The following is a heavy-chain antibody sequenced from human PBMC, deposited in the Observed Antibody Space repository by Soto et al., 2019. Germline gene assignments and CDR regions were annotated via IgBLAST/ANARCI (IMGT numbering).Heavy chain of an antibody. Sequence: SATLALTCTVSGGSVSGYYWSWIRQPAGKGLEWIGRIYTGGSTNYSPSLKSRVTMSVDTSKNQFSLRLTSVTAADTAVYYCARASVGPPGGGSWTMPFDIWGRGTLVTVSS. J-gene: IGHJ4*02. CDR3: ARASVGPPGGGSWTMPFDI. CDR1: GGSVSGYY. V-gene: IGHV4-4*07. CDR2: IYTGGST. D-gene: IGHD2-15*01.